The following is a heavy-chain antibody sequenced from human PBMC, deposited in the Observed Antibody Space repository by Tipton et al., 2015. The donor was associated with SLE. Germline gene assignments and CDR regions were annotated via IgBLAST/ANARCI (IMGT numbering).Heavy chain of an antibody. Sequence: TLSLTCTVSGGSISSADYYWNWIRQPAGKGLEWIGRIYSSGDTNYNPSLRSRATISGDTSKNQFSLKLTSVTAADTAVYFCAREWADDAFDIWGRGTRVTVSS. CDR3: AREWADDAFDI. CDR2: IYSSGDT. J-gene: IGHJ3*02. CDR1: GGSISSADYY. V-gene: IGHV4-61*02.